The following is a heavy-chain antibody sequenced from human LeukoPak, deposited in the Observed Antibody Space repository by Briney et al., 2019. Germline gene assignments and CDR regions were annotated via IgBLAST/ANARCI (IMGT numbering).Heavy chain of an antibody. CDR3: ARDWGSIVVVAATWFDP. D-gene: IGHD2-15*01. J-gene: IGHJ5*02. CDR2: IIPILGIA. CDR1: GGTFSSYA. Sequence: SVKVSCKASGGTFSSYAISWVRQAPGQGLEWMGRIIPILGIANYAQKFQGRVTITADKSTSTAYMELSSLRSEDTAVYYCARDWGSIVVVAATWFDPWGQGTLVTVSS. V-gene: IGHV1-69*04.